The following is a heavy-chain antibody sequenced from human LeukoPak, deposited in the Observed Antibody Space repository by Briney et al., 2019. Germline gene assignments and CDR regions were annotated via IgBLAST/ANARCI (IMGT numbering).Heavy chain of an antibody. D-gene: IGHD5-12*01. CDR1: GGSISSGSYY. J-gene: IGHJ4*02. V-gene: IGHV4-61*09. Sequence: PSETLSLTCTVSGGSISSGSYYWSWIRQPAGEGLEWVGHIYTSGSTSYNPSLKSRVTISVDTSKNQFSLKLSSVTAADTAVYYCARDATMMGNYFNYWGQGTLVTVSS. CDR3: ARDATMMGNYFNY. CDR2: IYTSGST.